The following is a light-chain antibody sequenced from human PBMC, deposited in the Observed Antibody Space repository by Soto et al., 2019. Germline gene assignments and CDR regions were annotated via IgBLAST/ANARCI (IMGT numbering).Light chain of an antibody. Sequence: QSVRTQPPSGSRAPGQRVTISCTGSSSNIGAGYDVHWYQQLPGTAPKLLIYGNSNRPSGVPDRFSGSKSGTSASLAITGLQAEDEADYYCQSYDSSLSGYVVFGGGTKLTLL. CDR2: GNS. J-gene: IGLJ2*01. CDR3: QSYDSSLSGYVV. CDR1: SSNIGAGYD. V-gene: IGLV1-40*01.